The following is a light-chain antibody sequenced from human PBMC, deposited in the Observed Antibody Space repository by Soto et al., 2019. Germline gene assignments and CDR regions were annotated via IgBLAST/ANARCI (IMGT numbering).Light chain of an antibody. Sequence: DIQMTQSPSTVSASVGDGVTITCRASQSVRTWLAWYQQKPGKAPKLLIYDASTLESGVSSGFSGSGSGTEFTLTNSSRQPDDFATYYCQQYNSYPYTFGQGTKLEIK. J-gene: IGKJ2*01. CDR3: QQYNSYPYT. CDR1: QSVRTW. V-gene: IGKV1-5*01. CDR2: DAS.